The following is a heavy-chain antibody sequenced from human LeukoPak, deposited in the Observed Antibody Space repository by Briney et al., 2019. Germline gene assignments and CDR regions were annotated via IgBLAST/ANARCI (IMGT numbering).Heavy chain of an antibody. CDR2: IYASGST. J-gene: IGHJ4*02. Sequence: SETLSLTCTVSGGPISTYYRSWIRQPPGKGLEWIGYIYASGSTNYNPSLKSRDTISVDTSKNQFSLKLSSVTAADTAVYYCARHRGGGGPVFDYWGQGTLVTVSS. CDR1: GGPISTYY. V-gene: IGHV4-4*09. CDR3: ARHRGGGGPVFDY. D-gene: IGHD3-16*01.